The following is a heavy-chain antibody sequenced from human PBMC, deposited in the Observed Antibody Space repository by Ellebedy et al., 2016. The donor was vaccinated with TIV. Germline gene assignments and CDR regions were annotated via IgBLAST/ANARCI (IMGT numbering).Heavy chain of an antibody. D-gene: IGHD4-17*01. Sequence: SETLSLTXTVSGDFISDGGYYWTWLRQHPGKGLEWIGYIYFSGRTSYNPSLQSRVSISVDTSKNQFSLKLNSVTAAGTAVYYCARYQNDYGYDPCDIWGQGTLVTVSS. CDR1: GDFISDGGYY. CDR2: IYFSGRT. V-gene: IGHV4-31*03. CDR3: ARYQNDYGYDPCDI. J-gene: IGHJ3*02.